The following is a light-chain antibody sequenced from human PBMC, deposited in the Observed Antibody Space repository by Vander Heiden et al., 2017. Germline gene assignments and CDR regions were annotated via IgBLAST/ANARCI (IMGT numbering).Light chain of an antibody. Sequence: EIVLTQSPATLSLSPGERATLSCRASQSVSTYLAWYQQKPGQAPRLLIYDASNRATGIPARFSGSGYGTDFTLTISNREPEDFAVYYCQQRRKWPPITFGQGTRMEIK. J-gene: IGKJ5*01. CDR3: QQRRKWPPIT. CDR2: DAS. CDR1: QSVSTY. V-gene: IGKV3-11*01.